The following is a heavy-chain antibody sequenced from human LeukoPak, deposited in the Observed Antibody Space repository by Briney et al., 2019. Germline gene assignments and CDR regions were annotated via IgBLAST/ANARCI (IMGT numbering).Heavy chain of an antibody. CDR3: AKAHCSSTSCYAGY. CDR1: GFTFDDYA. J-gene: IGHJ4*02. D-gene: IGHD2-2*01. Sequence: PGGSLRLSCAASGFTFDDYAMHWVRQAPGKGLEWVSGISWNSGSIGYADSEKGRFTISRDNAKNSLYLQMNSLRAEDTALYYCAKAHCSSTSCYAGYWGQGTLVTVSS. CDR2: ISWNSGSI. V-gene: IGHV3-9*01.